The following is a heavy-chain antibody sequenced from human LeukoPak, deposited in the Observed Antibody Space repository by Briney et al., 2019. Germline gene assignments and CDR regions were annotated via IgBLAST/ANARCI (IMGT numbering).Heavy chain of an antibody. Sequence: SQTLPLTCAISGDSVSSHSAAWNWIRQSPASGLEWLGRTYYRSKWYNEYAVSVKSRITINPDTSKNQFSLQLNSVTPEDTAVYYCARDLDLNFDYWGQGTLVTVSS. CDR1: GDSVSSHSAA. V-gene: IGHV6-1*01. CDR2: TYYRSKWYN. J-gene: IGHJ4*02. CDR3: ARDLDLNFDY.